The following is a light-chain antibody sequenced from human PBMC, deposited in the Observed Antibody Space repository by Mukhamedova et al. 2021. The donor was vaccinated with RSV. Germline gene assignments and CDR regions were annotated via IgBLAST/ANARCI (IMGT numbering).Light chain of an antibody. CDR3: QQYGTSPLT. V-gene: IGKV3-20*01. J-gene: IGKJ4*01. CDR2: GAS. Sequence: GERATLPRRASQSVSSSYLAWYQQKPGQAPRLLIYGASTRATGIPDRFSGSGSGTDFTLTISRLEPEDFAVYYCQQYGTSPLTFGG. CDR1: QSVSSSY.